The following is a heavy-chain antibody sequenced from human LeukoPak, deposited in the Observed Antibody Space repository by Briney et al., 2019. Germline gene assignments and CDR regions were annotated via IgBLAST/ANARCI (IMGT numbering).Heavy chain of an antibody. CDR2: ICYSGST. D-gene: IGHD3-10*01. CDR1: GGSISSHY. J-gene: IGHJ3*02. V-gene: IGHV4-59*11. CDR3: ARVARVPGGAFDI. Sequence: KPSETLSLTCTVSGGSISSHYWSWIRQPPGKGLEWIGYICYSGSTNYNPSLKSRVTISVDTSKNQFSLKLSSVTAADTAVYYCARVARVPGGAFDIWGQGTMVTVSS.